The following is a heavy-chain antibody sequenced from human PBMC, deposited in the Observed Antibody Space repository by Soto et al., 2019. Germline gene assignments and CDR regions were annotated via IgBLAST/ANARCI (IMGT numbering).Heavy chain of an antibody. J-gene: IGHJ4*02. D-gene: IGHD5-18*01. CDR3: ARELRGYSYGPGEVY. V-gene: IGHV4-30-4*01. CDR2: IYSSGTA. Sequence: SETLSLTCTVSGGSIASSNYYWSWIRQSPGEGLEWIGHIYSSGTAYYNPSLMSRVSMSIDTSKNQFSLNLNSVTVADTAVYFCARELRGYSYGPGEVYWGRGTLVTVSS. CDR1: GGSIASSNYY.